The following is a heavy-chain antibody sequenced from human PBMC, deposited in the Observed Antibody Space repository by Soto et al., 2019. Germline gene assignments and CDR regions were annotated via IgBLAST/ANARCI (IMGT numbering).Heavy chain of an antibody. CDR2: ISYDGSNK. CDR3: AGEKSYSNYGMDI. D-gene: IGHD4-4*01. V-gene: IGHV3-30*03. Sequence: GSLRLSCAASGFTFSSGCMQWVREAPGKGLEWVAVISYDGSNKYYADSVKGRLTISRDNSKNTLYLQMNSLRAEDTAVHYCAGEKSYSNYGMDIWGKGTTVTVSS. CDR1: GFTFSSGC. J-gene: IGHJ6*04.